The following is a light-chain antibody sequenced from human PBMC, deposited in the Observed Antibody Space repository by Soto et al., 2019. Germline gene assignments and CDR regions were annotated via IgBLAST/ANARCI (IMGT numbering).Light chain of an antibody. CDR3: QQYYSSVVT. Sequence: DFVMTQSPDSLAVSLGERATINCKSSQSILSSSNNKNSLAWFQQQPGQPPKLLIYWASTRESGVPDRFSGSGSGTDFTLTISSLQAEAVAVYYCQQYYSSVVTFGQGTRLEIK. CDR2: WAS. V-gene: IGKV4-1*01. J-gene: IGKJ5*01. CDR1: QSILSSSNNKNS.